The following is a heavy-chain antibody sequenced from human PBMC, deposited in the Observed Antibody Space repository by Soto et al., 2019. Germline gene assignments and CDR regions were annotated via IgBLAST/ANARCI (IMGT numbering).Heavy chain of an antibody. V-gene: IGHV4-31*11. J-gene: IGHJ4*02. CDR2: FYYSGNA. CDR1: GVSIRSGGFY. D-gene: IGHD4-17*01. Sequence: QVQLQESGPGLVTPPQTLSLTCAVSGVSIRSGGFYWSWIRQHPEQGLEWISYFYYSGNAYYNPSLRSRLTISGDASKNQFSLNLSSVTAADTAVYFCARATGAGNYFDYWGQGILVTVAS. CDR3: ARATGAGNYFDY.